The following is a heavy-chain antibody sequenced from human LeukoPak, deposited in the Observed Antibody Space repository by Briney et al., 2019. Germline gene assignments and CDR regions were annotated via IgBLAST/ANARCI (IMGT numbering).Heavy chain of an antibody. J-gene: IGHJ3*02. CDR3: AKEKSGYREAFDI. Sequence: PGGSLRLSCAASGFTFSSYGMHCVRQAPGKGLEWVAVIWYDGSNKYYAGSVKGRFTISRDNSKNTLYLQMNSLRAEDTAVYYCAKEKSGYREAFDIWGQGTMVTVSS. CDR2: IWYDGSNK. D-gene: IGHD3-10*01. V-gene: IGHV3-33*06. CDR1: GFTFSSYG.